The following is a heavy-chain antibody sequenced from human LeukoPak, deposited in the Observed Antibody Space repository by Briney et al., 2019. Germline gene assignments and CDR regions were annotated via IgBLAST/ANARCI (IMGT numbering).Heavy chain of an antibody. V-gene: IGHV1-2*06. D-gene: IGHD5-12*01. CDR1: GYTFTGYY. CDR2: INPNSGGT. Sequence: ASVKVSCKASGYTFTGYYMHWVRQAPGQGLEWMGRINPNSGGTNYAQKFQGRVTMTRDTSISTAYMELSRLRSDDTPVYYCARDRASKYGGYADYWGQGTLVTVSS. J-gene: IGHJ4*02. CDR3: ARDRASKYGGYADY.